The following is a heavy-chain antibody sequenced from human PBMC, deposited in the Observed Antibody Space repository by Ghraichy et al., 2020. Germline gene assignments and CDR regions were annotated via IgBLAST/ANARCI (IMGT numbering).Heavy chain of an antibody. D-gene: IGHD1-26*01. CDR1: GFTFSSYA. V-gene: IGHV3-23*01. J-gene: IGHJ4*02. Sequence: GGSLRLSCAASGFTFSSYAMSWVRQAPGKGLEWVSVISGSGDSTKYADSVKDRFTISRDNSKNTLYLQMSSLRAEDMAIYYCAKTVIASSGSYYPFDYWGQGTLVPVSS. CDR2: ISGSGDST. CDR3: AKTVIASSGSYYPFDY.